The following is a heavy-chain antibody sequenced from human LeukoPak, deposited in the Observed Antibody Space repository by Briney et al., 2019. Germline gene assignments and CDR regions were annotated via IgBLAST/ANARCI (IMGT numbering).Heavy chain of an antibody. J-gene: IGHJ4*02. CDR3: ATGGRFYYDL. D-gene: IGHD2-15*01. V-gene: IGHV3-33*01. CDR1: GFTFNRYG. Sequence: GGSLRLSCAASGFTFNRYGMHWVRQAPGKGLEWVAVAYGDGTDKYYADSVKGRFTISKDLSQNRLYMQMNSLRAEDAAMYYCATGGRFYYDLWGQGTLVAVSS. CDR2: AYGDGTDK.